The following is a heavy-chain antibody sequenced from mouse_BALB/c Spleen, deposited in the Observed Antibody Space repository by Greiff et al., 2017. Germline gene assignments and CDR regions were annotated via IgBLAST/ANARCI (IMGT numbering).Heavy chain of an antibody. J-gene: IGHJ4*01. CDR2: ISSGGSYT. CDR3: ARHEDYDNYAMDY. V-gene: IGHV5-9-3*01. Sequence: EVKLMESGGGLVKPGGSLKLSCAASGFTFSSYAMSWVRQTPEKRLEWVATISSGGSYTYYPDSVKGRFTISRDNAKNTLYLQMSSLRSEDTAMYYCARHEDYDNYAMDYWGQGTSVTVSS. CDR1: GFTFSSYA. D-gene: IGHD2-4*01.